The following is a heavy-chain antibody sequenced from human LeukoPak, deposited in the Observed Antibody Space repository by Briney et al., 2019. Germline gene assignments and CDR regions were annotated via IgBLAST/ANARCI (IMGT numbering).Heavy chain of an antibody. V-gene: IGHV4-59*01. J-gene: IGHJ6*02. D-gene: IGHD6-13*01. CDR1: GGSISSYY. CDR3: AGVLGSSSPNRGYYYYYGMDV. Sequence: PSETLSLTCTVSGGSISSYYWSWIRQPPGKGLGWIGYIYYSGSTSYNPSLKSRVTISVDTSNNQFSLKLSSVTAADTAVYYCAGVLGSSSPNRGYYYYYGMDVWGQGTTVTVSS. CDR2: IYYSGST.